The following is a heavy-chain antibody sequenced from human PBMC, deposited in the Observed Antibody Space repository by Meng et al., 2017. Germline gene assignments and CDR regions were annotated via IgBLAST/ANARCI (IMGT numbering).Heavy chain of an antibody. CDR2: IWYDGSNK. J-gene: IGHJ4*02. CDR3: ARVVYSSGWSFDY. D-gene: IGHD6-19*01. CDR1: GLTFSSYG. V-gene: IGHV3-33*01. Sequence: GERVEVGGGVVQPGRYLRLSWAASGLTFSSYGMHWVRQAPGKGLEWVAVIWYDGSNKYYADSVKGRFTISRDNSKNTLYLQMNSLRAEDTAVYYCARVVYSSGWSFDYWGQGTLVTVSS.